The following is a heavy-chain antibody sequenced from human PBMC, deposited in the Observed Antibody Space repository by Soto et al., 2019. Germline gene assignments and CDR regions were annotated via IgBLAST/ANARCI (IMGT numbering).Heavy chain of an antibody. V-gene: IGHV3-73*01. Sequence: PVGSLRLSCAASGFTFSGSAMHWVRQASGKGLEWVGRIRSKANSYATAYAASVKGRFTISRDDSKNTAYLQMNSLKTEDTAVYYCTRRSITMVRGVPGLYYYYGMDVWGQGTTVTVSS. J-gene: IGHJ6*02. D-gene: IGHD3-10*01. CDR3: TRRSITMVRGVPGLYYYYGMDV. CDR1: GFTFSGSA. CDR2: IRSKANSYAT.